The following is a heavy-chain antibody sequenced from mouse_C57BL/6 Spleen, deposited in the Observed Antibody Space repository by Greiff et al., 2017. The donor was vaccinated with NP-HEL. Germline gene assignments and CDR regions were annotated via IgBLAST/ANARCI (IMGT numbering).Heavy chain of an antibody. Sequence: QVQLQQPGTALVKPGASVKLSCKASGYTFTSYWMHWVKQRPGQGLEWIGNINPSNGGTNYNEKFKSKATLTVDKSSSTAYMQLSSLTSEDSAVYYCARWGSSYEAWFAYWGQGTLVTVSA. CDR2: INPSNGGT. CDR3: ARWGSSYEAWFAY. V-gene: IGHV1-53*01. J-gene: IGHJ3*01. D-gene: IGHD1-1*01. CDR1: GYTFTSYW.